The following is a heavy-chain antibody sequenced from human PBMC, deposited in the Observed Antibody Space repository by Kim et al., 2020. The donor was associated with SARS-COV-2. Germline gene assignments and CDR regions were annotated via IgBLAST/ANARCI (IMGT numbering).Heavy chain of an antibody. CDR3: ARADYYDSSGYYNLNFDY. D-gene: IGHD3-22*01. CDR1: GGTFSSYA. Sequence: SVKVSCKASGGTFSSYAISWVRQAPGQGLEWMGRIIPILGIANYAQKFQGRVTITADKSTSTAYMELSSLRSEDTDVYYCARADYYDSSGYYNLNFDYWGQGTLVTVSS. V-gene: IGHV1-69*04. J-gene: IGHJ4*02. CDR2: IIPILGIA.